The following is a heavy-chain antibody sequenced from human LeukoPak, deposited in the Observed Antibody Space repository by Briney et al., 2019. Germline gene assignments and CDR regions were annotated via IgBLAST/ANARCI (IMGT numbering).Heavy chain of an antibody. V-gene: IGHV3-33*06. J-gene: IGHJ4*02. CDR2: IWYDGSNK. CDR3: AKGSGRYCSGGPCYSDY. Sequence: GGSLRLSCAASGFTFSSYGMHWVRQAPGKGLEWVAVIWYDGSNKYYADSVKGRLTISRDNSKNTLYLQMNSLRAEDTAVYYCAKGSGRYCSGGPCYSDYWGQGTLVTVSS. D-gene: IGHD2-15*01. CDR1: GFTFSSYG.